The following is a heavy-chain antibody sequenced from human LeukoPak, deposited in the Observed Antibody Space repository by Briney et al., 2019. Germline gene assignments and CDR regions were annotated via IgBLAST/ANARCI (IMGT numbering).Heavy chain of an antibody. V-gene: IGHV1-8*01. CDR2: MNPNSGNT. D-gene: IGHD3-16*01. CDR3: ARARTFGGVRALNY. CDR1: GYTFTSYD. J-gene: IGHJ4*02. Sequence: ASVKVSCKASGYTFTSYDINWVRQATGQGLEWMGWMNPNSGNTGYARKFQGRVTMTRNTSISTAYMELSSLRSEDTAVYYCARARTFGGVRALNYWGQGTLVTVSS.